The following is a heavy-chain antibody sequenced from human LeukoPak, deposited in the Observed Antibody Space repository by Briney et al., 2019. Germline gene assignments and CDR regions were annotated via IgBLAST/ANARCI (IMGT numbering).Heavy chain of an antibody. CDR3: AREWIQLWPGFDY. V-gene: IGHV4-31*03. CDR1: GWSISSGGYY. CDR2: IYYSGST. Sequence: SETLSLTCNVSGWSISSGGYYWSWIRQHPGKCLEWIGYIYYSGSTYYNPSLKSRVTISVDTSKNQFSLKLSSVTAADTAVYYCAREWIQLWPGFDYWGQGTLVTVSS. J-gene: IGHJ4*02. D-gene: IGHD5-18*01.